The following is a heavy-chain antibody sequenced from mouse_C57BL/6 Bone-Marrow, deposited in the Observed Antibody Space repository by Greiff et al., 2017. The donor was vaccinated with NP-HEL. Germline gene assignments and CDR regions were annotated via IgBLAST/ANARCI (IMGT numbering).Heavy chain of an antibody. D-gene: IGHD1-1*01. Sequence: VQLQQSVAELVRPGASVKLSCTASGFNIKNTYMHWVKQRPEQGLEWIGRIDPANGNTKYAPQFQGKATITADTSSSTAYMELNSLTSEDSAVDYCARHGSSYRGYFDVWGTGTTVTVSS. V-gene: IGHV14-3*01. CDR1: GFNIKNTY. CDR3: ARHGSSYRGYFDV. CDR2: IDPANGNT. J-gene: IGHJ1*03.